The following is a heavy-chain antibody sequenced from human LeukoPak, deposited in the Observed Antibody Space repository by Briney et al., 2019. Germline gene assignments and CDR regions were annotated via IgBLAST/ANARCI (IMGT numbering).Heavy chain of an antibody. D-gene: IGHD6-19*01. CDR1: GFTFSSYE. V-gene: IGHV3-21*01. Sequence: GGSLRLSCAASGFTFSSYEMNWVRQAPGKGLEWVSSISSSSSYIYYADSVKGRFTISRDNAKNSLYLQMNSLRAEDTAVYYCASLYSSGWYVDYWGQGTLVTVSS. CDR2: ISSSSSYI. J-gene: IGHJ4*02. CDR3: ASLYSSGWYVDY.